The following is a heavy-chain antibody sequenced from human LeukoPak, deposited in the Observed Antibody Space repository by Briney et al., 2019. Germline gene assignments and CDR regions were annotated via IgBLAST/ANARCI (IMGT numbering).Heavy chain of an antibody. D-gene: IGHD3-22*01. CDR1: GGSISGYY. CDR3: ASMIVVVTTTDYYYYGMDV. Sequence: SETLSLTCNVSGGSISGYYWSWIRQHTRKGLEWIGYIYYSGSTYYNPSLKSRVTISVDTSKNQFSLKLSSVTAADTAVYYCASMIVVVTTTDYYYYGMDVWGQGTTVTVSS. CDR2: IYYSGST. J-gene: IGHJ6*02. V-gene: IGHV4-59*06.